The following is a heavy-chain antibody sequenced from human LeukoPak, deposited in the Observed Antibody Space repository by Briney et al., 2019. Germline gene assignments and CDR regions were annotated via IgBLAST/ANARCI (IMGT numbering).Heavy chain of an antibody. Sequence: GGSLRLSCAASGFTFSSYAMSWVRQAPGKGLEWVSDISGSGCSTYCADSVKGRFTISRDNSKHTLYLQMNSLRTEDTAVYYCAKQAGTTSYYYYYMDVWGKGTTVTVSS. CDR1: GFTFSSYA. V-gene: IGHV3-23*01. CDR3: AKQAGTTSYYYYYMDV. CDR2: ISGSGCST. J-gene: IGHJ6*03. D-gene: IGHD6-19*01.